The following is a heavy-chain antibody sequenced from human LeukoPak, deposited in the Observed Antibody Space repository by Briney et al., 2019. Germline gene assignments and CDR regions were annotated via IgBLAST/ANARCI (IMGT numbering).Heavy chain of an antibody. CDR2: MNPNSGNT. D-gene: IGHD1-26*01. CDR3: ARGRLVKRWELLY. J-gene: IGHJ4*02. V-gene: IGHV1-8*01. Sequence: ASVNVSCTASGYTFTSYDINWVRQATGQGLEWMGWMNPNSGNTGYAQKFQGRVTMTRNTSISTAYMELSSLRSEDTAVYYCARGRLVKRWELLYWGQGTLVTVSS. CDR1: GYTFTSYD.